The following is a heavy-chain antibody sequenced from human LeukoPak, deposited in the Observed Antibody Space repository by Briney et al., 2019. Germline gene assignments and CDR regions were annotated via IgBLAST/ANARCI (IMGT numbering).Heavy chain of an antibody. CDR1: GFTFSDSY. V-gene: IGHV3-11*01. CDR2: ISSTAYTI. D-gene: IGHD4/OR15-4a*01. Sequence: GGSLRLSCEASGFTFSDSYMTWIRQAPGKGLEWVSYISSTAYTIFYADSVKGRFTISRDNSKNTLYLQMNSLRAEDTAVYYCARRAGAYSHPYDYWGQGTLVTVSS. CDR3: ARRAGAYSHPYDY. J-gene: IGHJ4*02.